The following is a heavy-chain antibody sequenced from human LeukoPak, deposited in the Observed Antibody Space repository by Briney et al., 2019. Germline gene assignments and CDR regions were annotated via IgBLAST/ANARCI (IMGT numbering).Heavy chain of an antibody. CDR2: IYYSGST. CDR1: GGSISSSSYY. Sequence: SETLSLTCTVSGGSISSSSYYWGWIRQPPGKGLEWIGSIYYSGSTYYNPSLKSRVTISVDTSKNQFSLKLSSVTAADTAVYYCARDMEITMVRGVSYYYYYYGMDVWGQGTTVTVSS. D-gene: IGHD3-10*01. CDR3: ARDMEITMVRGVSYYYYYYGMDV. V-gene: IGHV4-39*07. J-gene: IGHJ6*02.